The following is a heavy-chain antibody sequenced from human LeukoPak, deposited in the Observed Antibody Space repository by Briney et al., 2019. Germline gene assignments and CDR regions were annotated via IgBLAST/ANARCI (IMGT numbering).Heavy chain of an antibody. CDR2: IYYSGST. Sequence: SETLSLTCTVSGGSISSGDYYWSWIRQPPGKGLEWIGYIYYSGSTYYNPSLKSRVTISVDTSKNQFSLRLSSVTAADTAVYYCARDVNDAFDIWGQGTMVTVSP. J-gene: IGHJ3*02. CDR1: GGSISSGDYY. V-gene: IGHV4-30-4*01. CDR3: ARDVNDAFDI.